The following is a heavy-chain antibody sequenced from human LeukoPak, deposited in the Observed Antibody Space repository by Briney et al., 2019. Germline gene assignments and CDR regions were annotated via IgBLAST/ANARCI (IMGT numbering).Heavy chain of an antibody. CDR1: GLTFSSYS. D-gene: IGHD3/OR15-3a*01. Sequence: PGGSLRLSCAASGLTFSSYSMNWVRQAPGKGLVWVSRISSDGSTTTYADSVKGRFTVSRDNAKNTLYLQMDSLRAEDTAVYYCARVFWTGYTTDYWGQGTLVTVSS. V-gene: IGHV3-74*01. CDR2: ISSDGSTT. CDR3: ARVFWTGYTTDY. J-gene: IGHJ4*02.